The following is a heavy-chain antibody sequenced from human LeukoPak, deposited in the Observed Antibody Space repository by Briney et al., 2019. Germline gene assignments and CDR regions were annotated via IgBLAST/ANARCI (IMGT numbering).Heavy chain of an antibody. Sequence: PSETLSPTCTVSGGSISSYYWSWIRQPAGKGLEWIGRIYTSGSTNYNPSLKSRVTMSVDTSKNQFSLKLSSVTAADTAVYYCARDKGVRGVISYYYYMDVWGKGTTVTVSS. J-gene: IGHJ6*03. CDR3: ARDKGVRGVISYYYYMDV. CDR1: GGSISSYY. D-gene: IGHD3-10*01. CDR2: IYTSGST. V-gene: IGHV4-4*07.